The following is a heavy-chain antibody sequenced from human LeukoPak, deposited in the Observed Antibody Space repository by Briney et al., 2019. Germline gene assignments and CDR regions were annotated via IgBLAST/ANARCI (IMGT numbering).Heavy chain of an antibody. CDR3: ARDAPRRRIGSSDSTRRGSGGPLDY. CDR1: GTYW. J-gene: IGHJ4*02. V-gene: IGHV3-74*01. D-gene: IGHD3-16*01. CDR2: INSDGSWT. Sequence: GGPLRLSCAASGTYWMHWVRQAPGKGLVWVSHINSDGSWTGYTDSVKGRFTISKDNAKNTVSLQMNNLRAEDTAVYYCARDAPRRRIGSSDSTRRGSGGPLDYWGQGTLVTVSS.